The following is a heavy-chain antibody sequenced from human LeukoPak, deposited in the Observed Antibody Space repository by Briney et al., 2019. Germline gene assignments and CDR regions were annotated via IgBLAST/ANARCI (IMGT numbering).Heavy chain of an antibody. J-gene: IGHJ5*02. D-gene: IGHD6-19*01. CDR2: IYHSGST. CDR1: GGSISSGGYY. Sequence: SETLSLTCTVSGGSISSGGYYWSWIRQPPGKGLEWIGYIYHSGSTYYNPSLKSRVTISVDRSKNQFSLKLSSVTAADTAVYYCARVLAAVAGIWFDPWGQGTLVTVSS. V-gene: IGHV4-30-2*01. CDR3: ARVLAAVAGIWFDP.